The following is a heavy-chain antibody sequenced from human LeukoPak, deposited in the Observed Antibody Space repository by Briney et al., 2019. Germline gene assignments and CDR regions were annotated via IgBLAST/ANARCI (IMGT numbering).Heavy chain of an antibody. CDR1: GGSFSGHY. CDR2: INHRGST. D-gene: IGHD7-27*01. J-gene: IGHJ4*02. V-gene: IGHV4-34*01. CDR3: ASRKLGNDY. Sequence: SETLSLTCGVYGGSFSGHYWSWIRQPPGRRLERIGEINHRGSTSYNPSLKSRVTISAETSKNQFSLNLISVTAADTAVYYCASRKLGNDYWGQGTLVTVSS.